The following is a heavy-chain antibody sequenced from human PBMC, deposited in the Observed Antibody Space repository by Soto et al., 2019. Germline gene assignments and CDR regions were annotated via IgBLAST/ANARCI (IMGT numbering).Heavy chain of an antibody. V-gene: IGHV3-49*04. CDR2: IRSKAYGGTT. CDR1: GCIFSDYD. Sequence: GGSLRLSCAVSGCIFSDYDMNWVRQAPGKGLEWVGFIRSKAYGGTTEYAASVKGRFTISRDDSKSIAYLQMNSLKTEDTAVYYCTRDRSPDYDTEYDYYGMDVWGQGTTVTVSS. J-gene: IGHJ6*02. CDR3: TRDRSPDYDTEYDYYGMDV. D-gene: IGHD3-9*01.